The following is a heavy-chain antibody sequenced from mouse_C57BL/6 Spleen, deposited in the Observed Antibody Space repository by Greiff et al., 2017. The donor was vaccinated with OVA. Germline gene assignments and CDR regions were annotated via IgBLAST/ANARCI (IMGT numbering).Heavy chain of an antibody. V-gene: IGHV1-82*01. Sequence: VQLQQSGPELVKPGASVKISCKASGYAFSSSWMNWVKQRPGKGLEWIGRIYPGDGDTNYNGKFKGKATMTADKSSSTAYMQLSSLTSEDSAVYFCARDGYYCNSWFAYWGQGTLVTVSA. CDR3: ARDGYYCNSWFAY. CDR2: IYPGDGDT. J-gene: IGHJ3*01. D-gene: IGHD2-1*01. CDR1: GYAFSSSW.